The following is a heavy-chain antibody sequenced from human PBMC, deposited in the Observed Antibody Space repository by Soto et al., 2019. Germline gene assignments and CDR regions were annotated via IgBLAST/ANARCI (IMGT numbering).Heavy chain of an antibody. CDR3: ARSPNVDIVATIFDY. D-gene: IGHD5-12*01. CDR2: IYYSGST. CDR1: DGYISSYY. Sequence: SETMSLTYTVSDGYISSYYWSWLRQKPGKGLEWIGYIYYSGSTNYNPSLKSRVTISVDTSKNQFSLKLSSVTAADTAVYYCARSPNVDIVATIFDYWGQGTLVPAPQ. J-gene: IGHJ4*02. V-gene: IGHV4-59*01.